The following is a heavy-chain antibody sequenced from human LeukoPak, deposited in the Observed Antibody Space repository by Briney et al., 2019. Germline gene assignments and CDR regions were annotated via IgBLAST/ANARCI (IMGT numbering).Heavy chain of an antibody. CDR3: GRSAPDPVGRPGYYYGIDV. V-gene: IGHV3-21*01. CDR2: ITHTSSYI. D-gene: IGHD3-10*01. CDR1: GFSFSSYT. J-gene: IGHJ6*02. Sequence: GGSLRLSCAASGFSFSSYTMNWVRQAPGKGLEWVSLITHTSSYIDYADSVKGRFTISRDNARNSLYLQMDRLRAEDTAVYYCGRSAPDPVGRPGYYYGIDVWGQGTTVTVSS.